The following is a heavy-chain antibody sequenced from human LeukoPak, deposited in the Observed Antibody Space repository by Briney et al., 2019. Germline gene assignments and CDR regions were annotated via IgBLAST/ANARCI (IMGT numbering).Heavy chain of an antibody. V-gene: IGHV4-4*02. CDR1: GGSISSSNW. D-gene: IGHD1-26*01. J-gene: IGHJ4*02. Sequence: SGTLSLTCAVSGGSISSSNWWSWVRPPPGKGREWIGEIYHSGSTNYSPSLKSRVTISVDKSKNQFSLKLSSVTAADTAVYYCARSGGIMGATLYYWGQGTLVTVSS. CDR3: ARSGGIMGATLYY. CDR2: IYHSGST.